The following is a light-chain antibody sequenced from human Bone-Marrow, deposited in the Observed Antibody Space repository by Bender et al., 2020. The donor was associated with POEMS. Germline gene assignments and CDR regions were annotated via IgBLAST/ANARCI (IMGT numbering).Light chain of an antibody. CDR3: QAWDTYSVI. CDR2: QDT. CDR1: DLGDKY. V-gene: IGLV3-1*01. J-gene: IGLJ2*01. Sequence: SYEVTQPPSVSVSPGQTASITCSGDDLGDKYVAWYQQKPGQSPLLVIYQDTKRPSGIPERFSGYNSGNTATLTISGTQAMDEADYYCQAWDTYSVIFGGGTKLTVL.